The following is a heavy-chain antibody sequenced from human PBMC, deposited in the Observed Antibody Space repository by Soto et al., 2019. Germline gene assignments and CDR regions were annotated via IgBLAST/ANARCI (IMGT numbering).Heavy chain of an antibody. Sequence: QVQLQESGPGLVKPSQTLSLTCTVSGGSISSGAYYWSWIRQHPGEGLEWIGYIYYSGSTYYNPSLKSRVTTPLDTSNTQFSLKLSSVTAADTAVYHVARAYGGNSGDYFDYWGHGTLVTVSP. J-gene: IGHJ4*01. CDR3: ARAYGGNSGDYFDY. CDR2: IYYSGST. D-gene: IGHD4-17*01. CDR1: GGSISSGAYY. V-gene: IGHV4-31*03.